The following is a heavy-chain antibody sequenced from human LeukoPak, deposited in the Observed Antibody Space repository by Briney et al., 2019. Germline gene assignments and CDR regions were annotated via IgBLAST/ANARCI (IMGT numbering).Heavy chain of an antibody. V-gene: IGHV4-61*08. CDR2: TYNSGSP. CDR3: ARGPYCSSTSCYIHRGWVAGDRYGMDV. CDR1: GGSVSRGGYS. D-gene: IGHD2-2*02. Sequence: SETLSLTCTVSGGSVSRGGYSWSWIRQPPGKGLEWIGHTYNSGSPNYNPSLKSRVTISVDTSKNQFSLKLSSVTAADTAVYYRARGPYCSSTSCYIHRGWVAGDRYGMDVWGQGTTVTVSS. J-gene: IGHJ6*02.